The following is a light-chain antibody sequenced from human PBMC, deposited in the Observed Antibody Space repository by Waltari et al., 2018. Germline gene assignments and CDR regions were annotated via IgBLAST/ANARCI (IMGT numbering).Light chain of an antibody. CDR1: ASNIGENV. CDR2: RND. J-gene: IGLJ3*02. CDR3: ATWDESPSGHWV. V-gene: IGLV1-44*01. Sequence: QSVLSQPPSASGTPGQRVTIPCAGRASNIGENVGHWYPKVPGTAPKRLIYRNDLRPSGVPDRFSGSKSGTSASLAISGLQSEDEADYYCATWDESPSGHWVFGGGTKVTVL.